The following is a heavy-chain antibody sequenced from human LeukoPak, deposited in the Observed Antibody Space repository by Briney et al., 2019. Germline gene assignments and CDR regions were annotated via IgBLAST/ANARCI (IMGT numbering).Heavy chain of an antibody. CDR1: GYTFTSYG. CDR2: INPNSGGT. CDR3: ASSGGSNFDY. D-gene: IGHD3-10*01. J-gene: IGHJ4*02. Sequence: ASVKVSCKASGYTFTSYGISWVRQAPGQGLEWMGWINPNSGGTNYAQKFQGRVTMTRDTSISTAYMELSRLRSDDTAVYYCASSGGSNFDYWGQGTLVTVSS. V-gene: IGHV1-2*02.